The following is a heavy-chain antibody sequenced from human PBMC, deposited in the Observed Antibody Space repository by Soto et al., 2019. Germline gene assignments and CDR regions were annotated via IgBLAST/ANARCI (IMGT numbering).Heavy chain of an antibody. CDR3: AKRGYYYDSSGYSFDY. CDR1: GFTFSSYA. Sequence: GESLKISCAASGFTFSSYAMSWVRQAPGRGLEWVSAISGSGGSTYYADSVKGRFTISRDNSKNTLYLQMNSLRAEDTAVYYCAKRGYYYDSSGYSFDYWGQGTLVTVSS. D-gene: IGHD3-22*01. CDR2: ISGSGGST. V-gene: IGHV3-23*01. J-gene: IGHJ4*02.